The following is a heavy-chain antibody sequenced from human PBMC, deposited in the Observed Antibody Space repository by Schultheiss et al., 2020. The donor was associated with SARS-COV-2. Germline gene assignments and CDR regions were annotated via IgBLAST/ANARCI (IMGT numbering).Heavy chain of an antibody. CDR2: ISGSGGST. Sequence: GGSLRLSCAASGFTFSSYAMSWVRQAPGKGLEWVSVISGSGGSTYYADPVKGRFTISRDNSKNTLYLQMNSLRVEDTAVYYCARSGGDFEYWGQGTLVTVSS. CDR3: ARSGGDFEY. V-gene: IGHV3-23*01. J-gene: IGHJ4*02. D-gene: IGHD3-16*01. CDR1: GFTFSSYA.